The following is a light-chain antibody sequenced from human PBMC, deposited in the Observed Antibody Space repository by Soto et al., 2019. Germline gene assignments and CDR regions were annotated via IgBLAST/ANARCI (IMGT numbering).Light chain of an antibody. Sequence: QLVLTQSPSTSGTPGQRVTISCSGSSSNIGGNLVNWYQQIPGTAPKLLIYNNNQRPSGVPDRFSGSKSVTSASLAISGLQSEDEADYYCAVWDDSLNGVLFGGGTKLTV. CDR3: AVWDDSLNGVL. V-gene: IGLV1-44*01. J-gene: IGLJ2*01. CDR1: SSNIGGNL. CDR2: NNN.